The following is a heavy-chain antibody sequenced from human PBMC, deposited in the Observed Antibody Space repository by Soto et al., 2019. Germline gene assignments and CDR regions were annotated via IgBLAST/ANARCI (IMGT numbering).Heavy chain of an antibody. CDR1: GFTFSNAW. Sequence: PGGSLRLSCAASGFTFSNAWMSWVRQAPGKGLEWVGRIKSKTDGGTTDYAAPVKGRFTISRDDSKNTLYLQMNSLKTEDTAVYYCTTESEVGATTIDYWGQGTLVTVSS. J-gene: IGHJ4*02. CDR2: IKSKTDGGTT. V-gene: IGHV3-15*01. D-gene: IGHD1-26*01. CDR3: TTESEVGATTIDY.